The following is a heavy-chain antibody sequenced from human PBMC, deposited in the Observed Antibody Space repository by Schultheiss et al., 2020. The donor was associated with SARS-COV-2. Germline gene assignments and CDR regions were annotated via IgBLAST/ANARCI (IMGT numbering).Heavy chain of an antibody. CDR1: GGPISSYY. Sequence: SETLSLTCTVSGGPISSYYWRWIRQPPGKGLEWIGYTYYSGSTNYNPSLKSRVTISVDTSNNQFSLKLSSVTAADTAVYYCAREIAAAGPISRGYYYYGMDVWGQGTTVTVSS. V-gene: IGHV4-59*12. CDR3: AREIAAAGPISRGYYYYGMDV. CDR2: TYYSGST. D-gene: IGHD6-13*01. J-gene: IGHJ6*02.